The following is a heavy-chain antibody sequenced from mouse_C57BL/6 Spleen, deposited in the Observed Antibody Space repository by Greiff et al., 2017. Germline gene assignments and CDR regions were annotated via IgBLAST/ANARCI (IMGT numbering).Heavy chain of an antibody. D-gene: IGHD1-1*01. CDR3: ARRSSPYYYAMDY. CDR2: ISSGSSTI. Sequence: DVQLVESGGGLVKPGGSLKLSCAASGFTFSDYGMHWVRQAPEKGLEWVAYISSGSSTIYYADTVKGRFTISRDNAKNTLFLQMTSLRSEDTAMYYCARRSSPYYYAMDYWGQGTSVTVSS. CDR1: GFTFSDYG. V-gene: IGHV5-17*01. J-gene: IGHJ4*01.